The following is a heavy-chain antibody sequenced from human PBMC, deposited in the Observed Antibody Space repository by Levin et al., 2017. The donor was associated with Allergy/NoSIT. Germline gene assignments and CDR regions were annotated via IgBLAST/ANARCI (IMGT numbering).Heavy chain of an antibody. V-gene: IGHV3-23*01. Sequence: GESLKISCAASGFTFSSYDMSWVRQAPGKGLQWASVISKSGANTFYADSVKGRFTISRDNSKNTLSLQMNSLRAEDMAVYYCARGSLYTSGWRSFDHWGQGTLVTVSS. D-gene: IGHD6-19*01. CDR1: GFTFSSYD. CDR2: ISKSGANT. J-gene: IGHJ4*02. CDR3: ARGSLYTSGWRSFDH.